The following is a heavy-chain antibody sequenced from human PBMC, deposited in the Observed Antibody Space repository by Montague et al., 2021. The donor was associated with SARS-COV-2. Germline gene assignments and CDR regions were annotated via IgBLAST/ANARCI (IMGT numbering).Heavy chain of an antibody. D-gene: IGHD3-16*01. CDR3: ERRGISVWEVTVSADLDY. V-gene: IGHV4-34*01. CDR2: INQSGRT. Sequence: SETLSLTCAVYGGSFSGYYWSWIRQPPAKGLEWIGEINQSGRTNNNPSLKSRVIISVDTSTNQFSLKLSSVTAADTAVYYCERRGISVWEVTVSADLDYWGQGTLVIVSS. CDR1: GGSFSGYY. J-gene: IGHJ4*02.